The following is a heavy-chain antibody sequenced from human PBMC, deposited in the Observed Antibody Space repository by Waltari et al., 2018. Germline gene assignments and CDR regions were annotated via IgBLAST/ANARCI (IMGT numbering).Heavy chain of an antibody. CDR1: GYTFPSYG. D-gene: IGHD2-2*01. J-gene: IGHJ4*02. V-gene: IGHV1-18*01. CDR2: ISAYNGNT. CDR3: ARMPDCSSTSCYADY. Sequence: QVQLVQSGAEVKKPGASVQVSCKASGYTFPSYGISWVRQAPGQGLEWMGWISAYNGNTNYAQKLQGRVTMTTDTSTSTAYMELRSLRSDDTAVYYCARMPDCSSTSCYADYWGQGTLVTVSS.